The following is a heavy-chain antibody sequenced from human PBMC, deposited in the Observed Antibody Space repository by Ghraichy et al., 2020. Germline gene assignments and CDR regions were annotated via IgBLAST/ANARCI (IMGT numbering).Heavy chain of an antibody. CDR3: ARDRLAGVPRENGSFGHYFDL. Sequence: SETLSLTCTVSGGSSSDYYWSWIRQSAGKGLEWIGRIYDSEYRHYNPSLKSRVSLSLDTSKKQYFLKLEAVTAADTAVYYCARDRLAGVPRENGSFGHYFDLWGPGTKVTVSP. D-gene: IGHD3-3*01. CDR1: GGSSSDYY. V-gene: IGHV4-4*07. CDR2: IYDSEYR. J-gene: IGHJ4*02.